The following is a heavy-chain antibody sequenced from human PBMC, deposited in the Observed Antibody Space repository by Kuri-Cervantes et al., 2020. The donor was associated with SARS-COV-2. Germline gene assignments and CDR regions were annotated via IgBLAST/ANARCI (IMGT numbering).Heavy chain of an antibody. J-gene: IGHJ6*02. D-gene: IGHD3-10*01. CDR3: AREPSGDGDYYYYYGMDV. V-gene: IGHV3-48*02. CDR2: ISSSSSTI. CDR1: GFTFSSYS. Sequence: GESLKISCAASGFTFSSYSMYWVRQAPGKGLEWVSYISSSSSTIYYADSVKGRFTISRDNAKNSLYLQMNSLRDEDTAVYYCAREPSGDGDYYYYYGMDVWGQGTTVTVSS.